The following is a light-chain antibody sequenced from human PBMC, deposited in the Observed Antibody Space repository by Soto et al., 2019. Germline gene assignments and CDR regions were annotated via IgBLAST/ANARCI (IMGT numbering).Light chain of an antibody. Sequence: DIQMTQSPSPLSASVGDRVTITCRASQSVSNWLAWYQQKPGKAPKLLIYDASTLESGVPSRFSGSGSGTEFTLTISSLQPDDFATYYCQQYNIYPFTFGPGTKVDIK. CDR2: DAS. CDR1: QSVSNW. V-gene: IGKV1-5*01. J-gene: IGKJ3*01. CDR3: QQYNIYPFT.